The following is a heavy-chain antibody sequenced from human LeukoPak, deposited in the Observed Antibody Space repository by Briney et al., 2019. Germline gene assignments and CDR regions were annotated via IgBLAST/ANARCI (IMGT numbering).Heavy chain of an antibody. Sequence: SETLSLTCTVSGGSVSSGTYYWTWIRQPPGKGLEWIGCVYSSESTNYNPSLKSRVTISVDTSKNQLSLKLSSVTAADTAVYYCAAYGGVTFDYWGQGTLVTVSS. J-gene: IGHJ4*02. CDR2: VYSSEST. D-gene: IGHD4-11*01. CDR1: GGSVSSGTYY. V-gene: IGHV4-61*01. CDR3: AAYGGVTFDY.